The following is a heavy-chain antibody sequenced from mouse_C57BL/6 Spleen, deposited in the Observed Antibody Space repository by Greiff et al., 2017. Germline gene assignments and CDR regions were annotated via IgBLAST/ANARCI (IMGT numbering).Heavy chain of an antibody. CDR3: ARENYYGSSGFDY. V-gene: IGHV2-2*01. CDR1: GFSLTSYG. J-gene: IGHJ2*01. Sequence: VQLQQSGPGLVQPSQSLSITCPVSGFSLTSYGVHWVRQSPGKGLEWLGVIWSGGSTDYNAAFISRLSISKDNSKSQVFFKMNSLQADDTAIYYCARENYYGSSGFDYWGQGTTLTVSS. CDR2: IWSGGST. D-gene: IGHD1-1*01.